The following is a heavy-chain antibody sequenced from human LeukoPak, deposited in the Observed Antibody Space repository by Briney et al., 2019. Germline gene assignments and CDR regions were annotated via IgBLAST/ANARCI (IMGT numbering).Heavy chain of an antibody. CDR1: GFAFNEYN. CDR3: AKDRYCTSSSCPIDY. CDR2: INWKSDKI. D-gene: IGHD2-2*01. Sequence: GGSLRLSCAASGFAFNEYNMHWVRQAPGKGLEWVSGINWKSDKIGYADSVKGRFTISRDNSKNSLYLQMNSLRVEDTALYYCAKDRYCTSSSCPIDYWGQGTMVTVSS. V-gene: IGHV3-9*01. J-gene: IGHJ4*02.